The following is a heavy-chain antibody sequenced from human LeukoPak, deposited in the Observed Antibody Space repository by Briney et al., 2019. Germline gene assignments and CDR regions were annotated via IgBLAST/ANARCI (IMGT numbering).Heavy chain of an antibody. J-gene: IGHJ4*02. V-gene: IGHV3-43*02. CDR2: ISGDGGST. CDR3: AKDMYYDSSGPFDY. D-gene: IGHD3-22*01. CDR1: GFTSDDYA. Sequence: GGSLRLSCAASGFTSDDYAMHWVRQAPGKGLEWVSLISGDGGSTYYADSVKGRFTISRDNSKNSLYLQMNSLRTEDTALYYCAKDMYYDSSGPFDYWGQGTLVTVSS.